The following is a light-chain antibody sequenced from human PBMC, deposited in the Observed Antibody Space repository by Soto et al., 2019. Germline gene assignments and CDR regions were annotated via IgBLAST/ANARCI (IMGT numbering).Light chain of an antibody. Sequence: VLTQSPATLPLTPGAGATLSGRASGNGRTLVDWYQQKPGQAPRLLXFGASNRATDIPARFSGSGSGTDFTLTISNLEPEDFAVYYCQQHSHWPPWTFGQGTKVDIK. CDR2: GAS. CDR1: GNGRTL. J-gene: IGKJ1*01. CDR3: QQHSHWPPWT. V-gene: IGKV3-11*01.